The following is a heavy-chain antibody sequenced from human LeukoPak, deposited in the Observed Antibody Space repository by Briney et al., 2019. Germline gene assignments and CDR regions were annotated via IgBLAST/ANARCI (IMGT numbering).Heavy chain of an antibody. CDR1: GFTFSSYG. CDR2: ISYDGSNK. CDR3: ARGPTGPSAVRLFDY. Sequence: GRSLRLSCAASGFTFSSYGMHWVRQAPGKGLEWVAVISYDGSNKYYADSVKGRFTISRDNSKNTLYLQMNSLRAEDTAVYYCARGPTGPSAVRLFDYWGQGTLVTVSS. D-gene: IGHD3-16*01. V-gene: IGHV3-30*03. J-gene: IGHJ4*02.